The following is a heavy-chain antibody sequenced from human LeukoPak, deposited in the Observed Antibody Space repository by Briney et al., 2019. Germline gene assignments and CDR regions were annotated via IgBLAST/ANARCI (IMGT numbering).Heavy chain of an antibody. CDR1: GFTFRSYG. CDR2: ISYDGSNK. CDR3: AKDKDTAILINAFDM. Sequence: GGSLRLSCAASGFTFRSYGMHWVRQAPGKGLEWVAVISYDGSNKYYADSVKGRFTISRDNFKNTLYLQMNSLRAEDTAVYYCAKDKDTAILINAFDMWGQGTMVTVSS. J-gene: IGHJ3*02. V-gene: IGHV3-30*18. D-gene: IGHD5-18*01.